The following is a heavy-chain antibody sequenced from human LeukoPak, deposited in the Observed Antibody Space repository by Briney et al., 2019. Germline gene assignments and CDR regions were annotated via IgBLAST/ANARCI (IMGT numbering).Heavy chain of an antibody. Sequence: SETLSLTCTVSGGSISSGSYYWSWLRQPAGKGLEWLGRIYTSGSTNYNPSLKSRLTISVDTSKNQFSLKLSSVTAADTAMYYCARVDTAMVTWFDPWGQGTLVTVSS. D-gene: IGHD5-18*01. J-gene: IGHJ5*02. CDR2: IYTSGST. V-gene: IGHV4-61*02. CDR3: ARVDTAMVTWFDP. CDR1: GGSISSGSYY.